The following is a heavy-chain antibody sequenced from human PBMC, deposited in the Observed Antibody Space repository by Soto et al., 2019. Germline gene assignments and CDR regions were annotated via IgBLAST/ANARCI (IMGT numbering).Heavy chain of an antibody. CDR1: GFTFSSYG. J-gene: IGHJ4*02. Sequence: GGSLRLSCAASGFTFSSYGMHWVRQAPGKGLEWVAVISYDGSNKYYADSVKGRFTSSRDNSKSTLYLQMNSLRAEDTAVYYCAKDLFWVDTAMVTRIDYWGQGTLVTVSS. D-gene: IGHD5-18*01. CDR3: AKDLFWVDTAMVTRIDY. CDR2: ISYDGSNK. V-gene: IGHV3-30*18.